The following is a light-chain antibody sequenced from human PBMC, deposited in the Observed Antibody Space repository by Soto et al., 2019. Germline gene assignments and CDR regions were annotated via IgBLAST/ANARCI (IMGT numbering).Light chain of an antibody. CDR3: QHYRTS. CDR1: QSVSSSY. CDR2: GAS. V-gene: IGKV3-20*01. J-gene: IGKJ4*01. Sequence: ELVLTQSPGTLSLSPGERATLSCRASQSVSSSYLAWYQQKPGQAPRQLIYGASSRATGSPDRFSGSGAGTDFTLTITRLEPEDFAVYYCQHYRTSFGGGTRVEIK.